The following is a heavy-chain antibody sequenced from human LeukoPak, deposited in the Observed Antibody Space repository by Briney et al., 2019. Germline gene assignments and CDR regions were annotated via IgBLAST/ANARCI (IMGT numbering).Heavy chain of an antibody. CDR2: INHSGST. D-gene: IGHD3-22*01. CDR1: GGSFSGYY. V-gene: IGHV4-34*01. J-gene: IGHJ2*01. CDR3: ARRGYYYDSSGYYYSSVFYWYFDL. Sequence: SETLSLTCTVYGGSFSGYYWSWIRQPPGKGLEWIGEINHSGSTNYNPSLKSRVTISVDTSKNQFSLKLSSVTAADTAVYYCARRGYYYDSSGYYYSSVFYWYFDLWGRGTLVTVSS.